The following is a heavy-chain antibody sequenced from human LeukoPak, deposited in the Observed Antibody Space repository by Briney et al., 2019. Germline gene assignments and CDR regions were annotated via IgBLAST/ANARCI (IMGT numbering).Heavy chain of an antibody. J-gene: IGHJ4*02. CDR1: GGSISSYY. D-gene: IGHD3-3*01. Sequence: SETLSLTCTVSGGSISSYYWSWIRQPPGKGLEWIGYIYTSGSTNYNPSLKSRVTISVDTSKNQFSLKLSSVTAADTAVYYCARHAVSSRYYDFWSGFDLSYDYWGQGTLVTVSS. V-gene: IGHV4-4*09. CDR2: IYTSGST. CDR3: ARHAVSSRYYDFWSGFDLSYDY.